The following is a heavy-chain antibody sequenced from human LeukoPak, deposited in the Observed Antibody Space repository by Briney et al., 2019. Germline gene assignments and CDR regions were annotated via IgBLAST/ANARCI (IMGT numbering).Heavy chain of an antibody. CDR1: GFTFSSYG. V-gene: IGHV3-33*01. J-gene: IGHJ4*02. Sequence: GRSLRLSCAASGFTFSSYGMHWVRQAPGKGLEWVAVIWYDGSNKYYADSVKGRFTISRDNSKNTLYLQMNSLRAEDTAVYYCAGGHDSYLDYWGQGTLVTVSS. CDR2: IWYDGSNK. CDR3: AGGHDSYLDY.